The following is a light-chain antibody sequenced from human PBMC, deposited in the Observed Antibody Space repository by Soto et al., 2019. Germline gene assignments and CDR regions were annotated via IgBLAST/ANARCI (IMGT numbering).Light chain of an antibody. Sequence: DIQMTQSPSSLSASLGDRVTITCRASQSISMYLNWYQQKPGKAPNLLIFAASSLQSGVPSRFSGSGSGTDFTLTISSLQPEDFATYYCQQSFSTPLTFGGGTEVEIK. J-gene: IGKJ4*01. CDR2: AAS. V-gene: IGKV1-39*01. CDR1: QSISMY. CDR3: QQSFSTPLT.